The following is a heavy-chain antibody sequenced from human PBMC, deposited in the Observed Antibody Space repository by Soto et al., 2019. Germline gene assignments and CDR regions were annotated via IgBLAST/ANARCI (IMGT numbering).Heavy chain of an antibody. D-gene: IGHD5-18*01. CDR3: AREGEGLWYSYGYFLDY. CDR1: GFTFSSYA. J-gene: IGHJ4*02. V-gene: IGHV3-30-3*01. Sequence: QVQLVESGGGVVQPGRSLRLSCAASGFTFSSYAMHWVRQAPGKGLEWVAVISYDGSNKYYADSVKGRFTISRDNSKNTLYLQMHSLRAEDTAVYYCAREGEGLWYSYGYFLDYWGQGTLVTVSS. CDR2: ISYDGSNK.